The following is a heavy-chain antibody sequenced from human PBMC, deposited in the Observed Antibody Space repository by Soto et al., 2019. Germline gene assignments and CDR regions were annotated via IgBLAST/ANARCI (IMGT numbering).Heavy chain of an antibody. Sequence: SETLSLTCTVSGGSISSGGYYWNWIRQHPGKGLEWIGYIYYSGSTYYNPSLKSRVTISVDTSKNQFSLKLSSVTAADTAVYYCARGGRPMVPTTWGQGTLVTVSS. CDR3: ARGGRPMVPTT. CDR2: IYYSGST. CDR1: GGSISSGGYY. J-gene: IGHJ4*02. D-gene: IGHD5-12*01. V-gene: IGHV4-31*03.